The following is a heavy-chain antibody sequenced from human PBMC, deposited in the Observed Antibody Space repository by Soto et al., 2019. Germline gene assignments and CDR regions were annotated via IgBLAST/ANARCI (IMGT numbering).Heavy chain of an antibody. CDR1: GGSISSHY. V-gene: IGHV4-59*11. CDR3: ARELLK. J-gene: IGHJ4*02. CDR2: IYYSGST. Sequence: PSETLSLTCTVSGGSISSHYWSWIRQPPGKGLEWIGYIYYSGSTNYNPSLKSRVTISLDTSKSQFSLKLSSVTAADTAVYYCARELLKWGQGTLGTVSS.